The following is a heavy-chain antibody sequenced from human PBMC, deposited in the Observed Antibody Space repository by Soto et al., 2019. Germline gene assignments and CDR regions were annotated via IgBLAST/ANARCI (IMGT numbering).Heavy chain of an antibody. CDR1: GSRFSNYV. D-gene: IGHD2-2*02. CDR2: IIPIFNST. Sequence: QVQLAQSGAEVKTPGSSLKVSCKVSGSRFSNYVISWVRQAPGHGLEWLGRIIPIFNSTKYAQSFQGRVTITADKSTSTASLELSSLRSDDTAVYYCAREGRGKKAGYNGLVSLGYWGQGTLVTVSS. J-gene: IGHJ4*02. V-gene: IGHV1-69*06. CDR3: AREGRGKKAGYNGLVSLGY.